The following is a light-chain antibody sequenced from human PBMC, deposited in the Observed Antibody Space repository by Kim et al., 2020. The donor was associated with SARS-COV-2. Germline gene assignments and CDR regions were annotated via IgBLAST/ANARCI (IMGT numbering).Light chain of an antibody. CDR1: SSDVGGYKY. CDR2: EVN. Sequence: QSALTQPASVSGSPGQSITISCTGTSSDVGGYKYVSWYLQHPGKAPKLMIYEVNNRPSGVSDRFSGSKSGNSASLTISGLQAEDEADYYCSSYTSSGTDVLFGGGTQLTVL. CDR3: SSYTSSGTDVL. V-gene: IGLV2-14*03. J-gene: IGLJ2*01.